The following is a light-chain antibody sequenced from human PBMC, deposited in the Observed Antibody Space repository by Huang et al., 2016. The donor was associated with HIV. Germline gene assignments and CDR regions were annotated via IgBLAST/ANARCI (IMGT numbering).Light chain of an antibody. V-gene: IGKV3-15*01. CDR3: QQYNNWPWT. CDR1: QSVSTN. Sequence: EKVMTQSPATLSVSPGERATLSCRASQSVSTNLAWYQQKPGQAPRLLMYGASTRATGIPARFSGSWSGTEFTLTISSLQSEDFAVCYCQQYNNWPWTFGQGTKVEIK. CDR2: GAS. J-gene: IGKJ1*01.